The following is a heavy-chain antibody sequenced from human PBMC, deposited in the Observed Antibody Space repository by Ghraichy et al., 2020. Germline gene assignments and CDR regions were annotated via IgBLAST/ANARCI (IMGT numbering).Heavy chain of an antibody. CDR2: IIPIFGTA. J-gene: IGHJ5*02. Sequence: SVKVSCKASGGTFSSYAISWVRQAPGQGLEWMGGIIPIFGTANYAQKFQGRVTITADKSTSTAYMELSSLRSEDTAVYYCARDRHGGVINWFDPWGQGTLVTVSS. D-gene: IGHD3-10*01. CDR1: GGTFSSYA. CDR3: ARDRHGGVINWFDP. V-gene: IGHV1-69*06.